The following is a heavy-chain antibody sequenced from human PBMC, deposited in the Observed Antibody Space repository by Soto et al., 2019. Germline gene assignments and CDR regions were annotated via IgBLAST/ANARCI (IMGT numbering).Heavy chain of an antibody. V-gene: IGHV3-23*01. J-gene: IGHJ4*02. D-gene: IGHD6-19*01. CDR1: GFTFTNYA. Sequence: EVQLLESGGGLVQPGGSLRLSCAASGFTFTNYAMSWVRQPPGKGLEWVSAIRGTGGNTYYADSVKGRFTISRDNSKNTLYLQMSSLRAEDTALYYCAKPRTGWYVFDFWGQGTLVTVSS. CDR2: IRGTGGNT. CDR3: AKPRTGWYVFDF.